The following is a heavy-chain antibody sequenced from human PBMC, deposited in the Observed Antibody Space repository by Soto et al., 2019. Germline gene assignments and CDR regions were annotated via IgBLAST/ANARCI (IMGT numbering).Heavy chain of an antibody. V-gene: IGHV1-69*02. CDR3: ASSYGSGYRAFDY. D-gene: IGHD3-10*01. J-gene: IGHJ4*02. Sequence: QVQLVQSGAEVKKPGSSVRVSCKASGDTFTLYSINWVRQAPGLGLEWMGRINPILSMSNYAQRFQGRVTMTADKCTSTAYMELSSLRSEDKAMYYCASSYGSGYRAFDYWGQGALVTVSS. CDR2: INPILSMS. CDR1: GDTFTLYS.